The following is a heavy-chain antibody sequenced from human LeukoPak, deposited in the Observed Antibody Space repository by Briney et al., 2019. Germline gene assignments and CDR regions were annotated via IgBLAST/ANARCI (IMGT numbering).Heavy chain of an antibody. V-gene: IGHV1-18*01. CDR1: GYTFTSYG. CDR3: ARVGRVSCSSTSCFTGGGNY. CDR2: ISAYNGNT. D-gene: IGHD2-2*02. J-gene: IGHJ4*02. Sequence: ASVKVSCKASGYTFTSYGISWVRQAPGQGLEWMGWISAYNGNTNYAQKLQGRVTMTTDTSTSTAYMELRSPRSDDTAVYYCARVGRVSCSSTSCFTGGGNYWGQGTLVTVSS.